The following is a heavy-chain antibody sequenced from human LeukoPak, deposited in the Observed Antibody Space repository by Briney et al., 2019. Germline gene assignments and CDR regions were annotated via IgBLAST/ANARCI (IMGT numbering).Heavy chain of an antibody. CDR3: AKGVMREFDY. CDR1: GFTFSSYS. V-gene: IGHV3-23*01. Sequence: GGSLRLSCAASGFTFSSYSMNWVRQAPGKGLEWVSIIFGSGDTTYYADSVKGRFTVSRDNSKNMLYLQMNSLRAEDTAVYYCAKGVMREFDYWGQGTLVTVSS. J-gene: IGHJ4*02. CDR2: IFGSGDTT.